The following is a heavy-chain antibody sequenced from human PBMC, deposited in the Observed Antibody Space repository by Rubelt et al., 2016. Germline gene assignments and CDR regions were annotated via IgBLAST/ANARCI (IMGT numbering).Heavy chain of an antibody. CDR1: GFTFRNAW. Sequence: VQLVESGGGVVQPGRSLRLSCAASGFTFRNAWMSWVRPAPGKGLEWVANRKQDGRDRYFVDTGKGRFTISKDNAKNSVDLQMDSLRADDTAIYFCMSGAGYWGQGTLVTVSS. J-gene: IGHJ4*02. CDR2: RKQDGRDR. D-gene: IGHD3-16*01. V-gene: IGHV3-7*01. CDR3: MSGAGY.